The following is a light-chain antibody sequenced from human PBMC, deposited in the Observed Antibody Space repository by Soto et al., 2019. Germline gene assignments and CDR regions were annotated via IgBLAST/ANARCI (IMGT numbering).Light chain of an antibody. CDR1: QTVRNNY. Sequence: EFVLTQSPGTLSLSPGERATLSCRASQTVRNNYLAWYQQKPGQAPRLLIYDAYNRATGIPPRFSGSGSGTDFTLTISSLEPEDFAVYYCQQRSNWPPLITFGQGTRLEIK. CDR2: DAY. V-gene: IGKV3-11*01. J-gene: IGKJ5*01. CDR3: QQRSNWPPLIT.